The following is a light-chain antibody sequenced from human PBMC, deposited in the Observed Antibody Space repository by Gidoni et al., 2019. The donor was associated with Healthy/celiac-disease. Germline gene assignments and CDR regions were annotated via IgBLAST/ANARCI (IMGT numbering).Light chain of an antibody. J-gene: IGKJ1*01. CDR2: WSS. V-gene: IGKV4-1*01. Sequence: DIVMTQSPDSLAVSLGERATINCKSSQSGLYSSNNKNYLAWYRQKPGQHPKLLIYWSSTRESGVPERFSGSGSGTYFTLSISSLQAEDVAVYYCKQDYSTPWTFGQGTKVEIK. CDR3: KQDYSTPWT. CDR1: QSGLYSSNNKNY.